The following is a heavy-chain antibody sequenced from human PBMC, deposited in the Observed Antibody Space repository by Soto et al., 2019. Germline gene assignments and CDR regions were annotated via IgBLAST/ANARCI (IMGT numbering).Heavy chain of an antibody. CDR1: GYTFTSYD. V-gene: IGHV1-8*01. CDR2: MNPNSGNT. D-gene: IGHD1-26*01. CDR3: ARVRYSGSYQDAFDI. Sequence: QVQLVQSGAEVKKPGASVKVSCKASGYTFTSYDINWVRQATGQGLEWMGWMNPNSGNTGFAQKFQGRVTMTRNTSRXTAYMELSSLRSEDTAVYYCARVRYSGSYQDAFDIWDQGTMVTVSS. J-gene: IGHJ3*02.